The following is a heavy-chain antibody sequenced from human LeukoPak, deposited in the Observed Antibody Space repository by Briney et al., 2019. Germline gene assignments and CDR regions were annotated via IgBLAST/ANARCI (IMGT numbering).Heavy chain of an antibody. CDR1: GGSFSGYY. J-gene: IGHJ3*02. Sequence: SETLSLTCAVYGGSFSGYYRSWIRQPPGKGLEWIGEINHSGSTNYNPSLKSRVTISVDTSKNQFSLKLSSVTAADTAVYYCARSTTEIDAFDIWGQGTMVTVSS. D-gene: IGHD4-11*01. CDR2: INHSGST. CDR3: ARSTTEIDAFDI. V-gene: IGHV4-34*01.